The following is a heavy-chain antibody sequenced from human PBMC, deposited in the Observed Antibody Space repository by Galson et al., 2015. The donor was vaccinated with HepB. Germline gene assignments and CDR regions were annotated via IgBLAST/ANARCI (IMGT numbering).Heavy chain of an antibody. CDR3: ARGGGSSSTSLGNH. D-gene: IGHD2-2*01. J-gene: IGHJ5*02. V-gene: IGHV3-33*01. CDR1: GFTFTTYG. Sequence: KLSCTASGFTFTTYGMNWVRQAPGKGLEWMAVIWYDGSNKYYAESVKGRFTISRDNFKNTRYLEMNSLRAEDTAVYYCARGGGSSSTSLGNHWGQGTLVTVSS. CDR2: IWYDGSNK.